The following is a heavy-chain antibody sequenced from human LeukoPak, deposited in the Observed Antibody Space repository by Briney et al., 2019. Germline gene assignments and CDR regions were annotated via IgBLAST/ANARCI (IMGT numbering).Heavy chain of an antibody. D-gene: IGHD3-16*01. CDR1: GFTFSDDY. CDR3: ARPFEPYYYGMDV. V-gene: IGHV3-11*01. CDR2: ISNSGSII. Sequence: PGGSLRLSCAASGFTFSDDYMSWIRQAPGKGLEWVSYISNSGSIIYYADSVKGRFTISRDNAKNLLFLQMNSLRAEDTAVYYCARPFEPYYYGMDVWGQGTTVTVSS. J-gene: IGHJ6*02.